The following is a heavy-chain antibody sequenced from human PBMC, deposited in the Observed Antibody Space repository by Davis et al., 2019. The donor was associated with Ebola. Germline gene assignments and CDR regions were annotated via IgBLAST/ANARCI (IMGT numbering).Heavy chain of an antibody. CDR1: GYTFTVFY. D-gene: IGHD3-10*01. CDR2: IDPNSGGT. Sequence: ASVTVSCQTSGYTFTVFYIHWVRQAPGQGLEWMGWIDPNSGGTNSSQKFQDGVTMTRDTSTNTVYMELSRLRFDDTAVYYCARGVRGALDFWGQGTLVTVSS. CDR3: ARGVRGALDF. V-gene: IGHV1-2*02. J-gene: IGHJ4*02.